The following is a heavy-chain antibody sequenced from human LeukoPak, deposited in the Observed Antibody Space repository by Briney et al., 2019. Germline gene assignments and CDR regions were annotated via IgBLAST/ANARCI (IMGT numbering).Heavy chain of an antibody. CDR3: ARGKGGITMVRGVIINSPVDFDY. CDR1: GGSISSSNW. CDR2: INHSGST. J-gene: IGHJ4*02. D-gene: IGHD3-10*01. V-gene: IGHV4-4*02. Sequence: SETLSLTCAVSGGSISSSNWWSWVRQPPGKGLEWIGEINHSGSTNYNPSLKSRVTISVDTSKNQFSLKLSSVTAADTAVYYCARGKGGITMVRGVIINSPVDFDYWGQGTLVTVSS.